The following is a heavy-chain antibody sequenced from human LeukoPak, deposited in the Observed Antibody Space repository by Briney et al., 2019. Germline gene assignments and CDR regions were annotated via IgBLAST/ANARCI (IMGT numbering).Heavy chain of an antibody. CDR3: ARDVGEYCSSINCHASDY. J-gene: IGHJ4*02. V-gene: IGHV1-2*02. D-gene: IGHD2-2*01. CDR1: GYTFTGYY. Sequence: VASVTVSCKASGYTFTGYYMHWVRQAPGQGLEWMGWINPGSGATNCAQRFHGRVTMTRDTSISTVYMELSRLRSDDTAVYYCARDVGEYCSSINCHASDYWGQGTLVTVSS. CDR2: INPGSGAT.